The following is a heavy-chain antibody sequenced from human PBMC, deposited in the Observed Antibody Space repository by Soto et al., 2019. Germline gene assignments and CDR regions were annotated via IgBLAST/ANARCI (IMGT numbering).Heavy chain of an antibody. J-gene: IGHJ4*02. CDR1: GGLFSSFA. V-gene: IGHV1-69*01. CDR2: IIPVFGTT. Sequence: VQSGPEVKKPGSSVKVSCKDSGGLFSSFAISWVRQAPGQGLEWLGGIIPVFGTTNYAEKFQDRLTITADYSTNTAYMELSGLRSWDTAIYYGERGGGPYVWFNEFWGQGTLVTVS. CDR3: ERGGGPYVWFNEF. D-gene: IGHD3-16*01.